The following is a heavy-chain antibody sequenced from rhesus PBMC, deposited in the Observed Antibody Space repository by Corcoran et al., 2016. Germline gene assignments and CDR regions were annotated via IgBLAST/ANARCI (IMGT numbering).Heavy chain of an antibody. J-gene: IGHJ4*01. CDR3: ARREWELDFDY. V-gene: IGHV2-1*01. CDR1: GFSLSTSGMG. CDR2: IYWDDDK. Sequence: QVTLKESGPALVKPTQTLTLTCTFSGFSLSTSGMGVGWIRQPSRKTLEWLAHIYWDDDKRYSTSLKSRLTISKDTSKNQVVLTMTNMDPVDTATYYCARREWELDFDYWGQGVLVTVSS. D-gene: IGHD1-44*02.